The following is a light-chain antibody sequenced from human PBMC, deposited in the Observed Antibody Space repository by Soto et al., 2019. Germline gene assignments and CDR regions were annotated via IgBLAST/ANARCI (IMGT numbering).Light chain of an antibody. CDR3: QQYYSIPFT. Sequence: DFVMTQAPDSLAVSLGERATINCKSSQSVLYNSNNKNHLGWFQQKPGHPPKLLIYWASFLPSGVPDRFSGSGSGTDFTLTISSLQAEDVAVYYCQQYYSIPFTFGQGTKLEI. CDR1: QSVLYNSNNKNH. CDR2: WAS. J-gene: IGKJ2*01. V-gene: IGKV4-1*01.